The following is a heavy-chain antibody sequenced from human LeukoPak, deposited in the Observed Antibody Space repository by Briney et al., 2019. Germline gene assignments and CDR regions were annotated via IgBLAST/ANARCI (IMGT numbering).Heavy chain of an antibody. CDR3: ARETYYDILTGLLSSYYGMDV. Sequence: GGSLRLSCAASGFTFSSYSMNWVRQAPGKGLEWVSSIGSSSSYIYYADSMKGRFTISRDNAKNSLYLQMNSLRAEDTAVYYCARETYYDILTGLLSSYYGMDVWGQGTTVTVSS. CDR1: GFTFSSYS. J-gene: IGHJ6*02. V-gene: IGHV3-21*01. CDR2: IGSSSSYI. D-gene: IGHD3-9*01.